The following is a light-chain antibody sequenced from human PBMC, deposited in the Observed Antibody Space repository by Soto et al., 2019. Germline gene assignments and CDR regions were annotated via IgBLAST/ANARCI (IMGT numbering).Light chain of an antibody. J-gene: IGKJ5*01. Sequence: IGMTKSPATLSVYQGERASLSCRASQSVSSNLAWYQQKPGQAPRLLIYGASTRATGIPARFSGSGSGTDFALTISSLEPEDFAVYYCQQRNIWPPVTFGQVTRLAI. CDR3: QQRNIWPPVT. CDR2: GAS. CDR1: QSVSSN. V-gene: IGKV3D-15*01.